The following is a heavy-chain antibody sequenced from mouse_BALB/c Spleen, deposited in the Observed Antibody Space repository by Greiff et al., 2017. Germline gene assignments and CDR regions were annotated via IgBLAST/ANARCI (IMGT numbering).Heavy chain of an antibody. J-gene: IGHJ3*01. D-gene: IGHD2-4*01. Sequence: VKLQESGAELVRPGTSVKVSCKASGYAFTNYLIEWVKQRPGQGLEWIGVINPGSGGTNYNEKFKGKATLTADKSSSTAYMQLSSLTSDDSAVYFCARRADYDVRFAYWGQGTLVTVSA. V-gene: IGHV1-54*01. CDR3: ARRADYDVRFAY. CDR1: GYAFTNYL. CDR2: INPGSGGT.